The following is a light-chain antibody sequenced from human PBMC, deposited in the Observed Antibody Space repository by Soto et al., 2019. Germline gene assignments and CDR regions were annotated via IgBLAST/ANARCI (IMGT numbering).Light chain of an antibody. CDR3: SSYACSNNPVV. V-gene: IGLV2-8*01. CDR2: EVS. Sequence: QSVLTQPPSASGSPGQSVTISCTGTSSDVGGYNYVSWYQQHPGKAPKLMIYEVSKRPSGVPDRFSGSKSGNTASLTVSGLQAEDEADYYCSSYACSNNPVVFGGGTMVTVL. CDR1: SSDVGGYNY. J-gene: IGLJ2*01.